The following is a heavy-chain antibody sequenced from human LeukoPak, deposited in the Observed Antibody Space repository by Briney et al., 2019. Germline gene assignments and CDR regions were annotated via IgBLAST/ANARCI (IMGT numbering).Heavy chain of an antibody. D-gene: IGHD3-10*01. V-gene: IGHV4-59*01. CDR2: IYYSGST. J-gene: IGHJ4*02. Sequence: SETLSLTCSVSGGSISGYDWSWIRQSPGKGLEWIGYIYYSGSTNYNPSLKSRVTISVDTSKNQFSLKLSSVTAADTAVYYCARARGAMVRGYYFDYWGQGTLVTVSS. CDR1: GGSISGYD. CDR3: ARARGAMVRGYYFDY.